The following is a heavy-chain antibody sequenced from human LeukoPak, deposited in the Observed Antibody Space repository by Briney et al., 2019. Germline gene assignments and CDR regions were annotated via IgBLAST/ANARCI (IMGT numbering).Heavy chain of an antibody. V-gene: IGHV4-39*01. Sequence: PSETLSLTCTVSGGSISSSSYYWGWIRQPPGKGLEWIGSIYYSGSTYYNPSLKSRVTISVDTSKNQFSLKLSSVTAADTAVYYCARRTSFANFGYWGQGTLVTVSS. D-gene: IGHD2-2*01. CDR1: GGSISSSSYY. CDR2: IYYSGST. CDR3: ARRTSFANFGY. J-gene: IGHJ4*02.